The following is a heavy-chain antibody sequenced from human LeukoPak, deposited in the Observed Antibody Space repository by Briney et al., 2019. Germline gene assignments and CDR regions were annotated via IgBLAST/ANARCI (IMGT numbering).Heavy chain of an antibody. D-gene: IGHD3-16*02. CDR1: GGSFSGYY. CDR2: INHSGST. V-gene: IGHV4-34*01. CDR3: ARGAGIYDYVWGSYRYFGY. J-gene: IGHJ4*02. Sequence: PSETLSLTCAVYGGSFSGYYWSWIRQPPGKGLEWIGEINHSGSTNYNPSLKSRVTISVDTSKNQFSLKLSSVTAADTAVYYCARGAGIYDYVWGSYRYFGYWGQGTLVTVSS.